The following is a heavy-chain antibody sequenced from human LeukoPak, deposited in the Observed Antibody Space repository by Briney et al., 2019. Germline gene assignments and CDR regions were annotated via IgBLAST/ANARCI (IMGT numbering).Heavy chain of an antibody. CDR1: GDSISSYY. Sequence: SDTLSPTCTVSGDSISSYYWSWIRQPPGKGLEWIGYIYYSGSTNYNPSLKSRVTISVDTSKNQFSLKLSSVTAADTAVYYCAREFAGYCSGGSCYYFDYWGQGTLVTVSS. D-gene: IGHD2-15*01. CDR3: AREFAGYCSGGSCYYFDY. V-gene: IGHV4-59*01. CDR2: IYYSGST. J-gene: IGHJ4*02.